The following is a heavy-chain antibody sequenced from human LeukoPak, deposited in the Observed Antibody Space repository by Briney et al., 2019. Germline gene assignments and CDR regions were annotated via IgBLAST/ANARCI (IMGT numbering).Heavy chain of an antibody. D-gene: IGHD6-19*01. CDR2: TYYRSKWYN. CDR1: GDSVSSNSAA. J-gene: IGHJ6*02. CDR3: ARDPYSSGWYAENYYYYYGMDV. Sequence: SQTLSLTCAISGDSVSSNSAAWNWIRRSPSRGLEWLGRTYYRSKWYNDYAVSVKSRITINPDTSKNQFSLQLNSVTPEDTAVYYCARDPYSSGWYAENYYYYYGMDVWGQGTTVTVSS. V-gene: IGHV6-1*01.